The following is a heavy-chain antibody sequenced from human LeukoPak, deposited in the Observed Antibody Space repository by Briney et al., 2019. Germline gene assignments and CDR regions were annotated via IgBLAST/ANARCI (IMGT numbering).Heavy chain of an antibody. Sequence: SETLSLTCTVSGGSISSSSYYWGWIRQPPGKGLEWIVSIYYSGSNYYNPSLKSRVTISVDTSKNQFSLKLSSVTAADTAVYYCARQGAYYDYVWGSYRPYYFDYWGQGTLVTVSS. J-gene: IGHJ4*02. V-gene: IGHV4-39*01. D-gene: IGHD3-16*02. CDR2: IYYSGSN. CDR1: GGSISSSSYY. CDR3: ARQGAYYDYVWGSYRPYYFDY.